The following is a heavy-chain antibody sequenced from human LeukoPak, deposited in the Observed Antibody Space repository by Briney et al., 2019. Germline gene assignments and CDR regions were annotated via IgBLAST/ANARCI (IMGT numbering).Heavy chain of an antibody. CDR3: ASLRTMIGAFDI. CDR1: GGSFSGYY. V-gene: IGHV4-34*01. CDR2: INHSGST. Sequence: SETLSLTCAVYGGSFSGYYWNWIRQPPGKGLEWTGEINHSGSTNYNPSLQSRVTISVDMSKNQFSLKLTSVTAADTAVYYCASLRTMIGAFDIWGQGTMVTVSS. D-gene: IGHD3-22*01. J-gene: IGHJ3*02.